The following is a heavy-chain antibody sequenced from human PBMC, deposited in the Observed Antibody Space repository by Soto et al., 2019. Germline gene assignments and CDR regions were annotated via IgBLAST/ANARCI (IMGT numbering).Heavy chain of an antibody. V-gene: IGHV3-48*02. J-gene: IGHJ4*02. CDR3: ARDGVAEIDY. CDR2: IDIFSATI. D-gene: IGHD2-15*01. Sequence: EVQLVESGGGLVQPGGSLRLSCAACGFTFSDYNMIWVRQAPGKGLQWVSYIDIFSATIYYADSVRGRFTISRDNAKNSLYLQMNSLRDEDTAVYYCARDGVAEIDYWGQGTLVTVSS. CDR1: GFTFSDYN.